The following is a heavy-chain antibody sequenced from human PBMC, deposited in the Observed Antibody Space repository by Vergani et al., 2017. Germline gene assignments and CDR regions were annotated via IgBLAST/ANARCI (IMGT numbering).Heavy chain of an antibody. D-gene: IGHD1-26*01. CDR1: GGTFSSYD. CDR2: IIPIFGTA. CDR3: AGDDSGERAFDI. Sequence: QVQLVQSGAEVKKPGSSVKVSCKASGGTFSSYDISWVRQAPGQGLEWMGGIIPIFGTANYGQKFQGRVTITADESTSTAYMELSSLRSEDTAVYYCAGDDSGERAFDIWGQGTMVTVSS. J-gene: IGHJ3*02. V-gene: IGHV1-69*01.